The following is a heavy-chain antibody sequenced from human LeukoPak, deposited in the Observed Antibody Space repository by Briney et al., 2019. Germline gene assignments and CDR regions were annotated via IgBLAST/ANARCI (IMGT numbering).Heavy chain of an antibody. CDR2: ISSNSIYV. D-gene: IGHD1-14*01. Sequence: GGSLRLSCAASGFTFSSYSMNWVRQAPGKGLEWVSSISSNSIYVFYADSMKGRFTISRDNAKNSLSLQMNSLRAEDTAVYYCARDQVDRIWYFDYRGQGTLVTVSS. CDR3: ARDQVDRIWYFDY. V-gene: IGHV3-21*01. CDR1: GFTFSSYS. J-gene: IGHJ4*02.